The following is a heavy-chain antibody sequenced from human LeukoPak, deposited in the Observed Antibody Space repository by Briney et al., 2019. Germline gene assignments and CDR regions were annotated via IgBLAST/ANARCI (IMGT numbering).Heavy chain of an antibody. Sequence: PSQTLSLTCTVSGGSISSGSYYWSWIRQPAGKGLEWIGRIYTSGSTNYNPSLKRRVTISVDTSKNQFSLKLSSVTAADTAVYFSARDRFNDYRTGGFDYWGQGTLVTVSS. D-gene: IGHD4-11*01. CDR2: IYTSGST. J-gene: IGHJ4*02. V-gene: IGHV4-61*02. CDR3: ARDRFNDYRTGGFDY. CDR1: GGSISSGSYY.